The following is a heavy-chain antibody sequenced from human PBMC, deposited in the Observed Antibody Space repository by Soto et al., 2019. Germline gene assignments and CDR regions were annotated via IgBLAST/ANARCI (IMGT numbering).Heavy chain of an antibody. CDR1: RFTFSNAW. D-gene: IGHD3-3*01. CDR2: IKSKTDGGTT. J-gene: IGHJ6*02. Sequence: PVGSLRLSCAASRFTFSNAWMSWVRQAPGKGLEWVGRIKSKTDGGTTDYAAPVKGRFTISRDDSKNTLYLQMNSLKTEDTAVYYCTTGGYYIDYYYGMDVWGQGTTVTVSS. V-gene: IGHV3-15*01. CDR3: TTGGYYIDYYYGMDV.